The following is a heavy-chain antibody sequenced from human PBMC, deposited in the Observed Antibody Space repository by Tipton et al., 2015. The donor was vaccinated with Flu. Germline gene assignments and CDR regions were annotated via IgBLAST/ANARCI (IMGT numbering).Heavy chain of an antibody. Sequence: TLSLTCSVSGDSINSAGYYWSWIRQHPKRGLEWIGYVVYTGSSYYNPSHKSRVTISMDASKNQFSLKLTSITAADTAVYYCARVTAVPGFGTAWFDPWGPGTPGTVSS. CDR3: ARVTAVPGFGTAWFDP. CDR2: VVYTGSS. D-gene: IGHD1-1*01. CDR1: GDSINSAGYY. J-gene: IGHJ5*02. V-gene: IGHV4-31*03.